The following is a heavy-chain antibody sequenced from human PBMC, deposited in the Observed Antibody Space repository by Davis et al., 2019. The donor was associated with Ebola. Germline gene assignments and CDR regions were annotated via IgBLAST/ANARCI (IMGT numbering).Heavy chain of an antibody. V-gene: IGHV3-7*03. CDR3: ARPYYDFWSGYFDY. CDR2: IKQDGSEK. D-gene: IGHD3-3*01. J-gene: IGHJ4*02. CDR1: GFTFSSYW. Sequence: GESLKISCAASGFTFSSYWMSWVRQAPGKGLEWVANIKQDGSEKYYVDSVKGRFTISRDNAQNSMYLQMNSLSAEDTAVYYCARPYYDFWSGYFDYWGQGTLVTVSS.